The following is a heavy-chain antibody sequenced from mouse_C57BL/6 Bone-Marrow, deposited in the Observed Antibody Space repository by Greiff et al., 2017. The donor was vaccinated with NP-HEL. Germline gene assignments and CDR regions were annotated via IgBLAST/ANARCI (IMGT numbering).Heavy chain of an antibody. V-gene: IGHV1-50*01. CDR1: GYTFTSYW. CDR2: IDPSDSYT. CDR3: ARWGYAMDY. Sequence: QVQLKQPGAELVKPGASVKLSCKASGYTFTSYWMQWVKQRPGQGLEWIGEIDPSDSYTNYNQKFKGKATLNGDTSSSTAYMQLSSLTSEDSSVYYCARWGYAMDYWCQGTSVPVSS. J-gene: IGHJ4*01.